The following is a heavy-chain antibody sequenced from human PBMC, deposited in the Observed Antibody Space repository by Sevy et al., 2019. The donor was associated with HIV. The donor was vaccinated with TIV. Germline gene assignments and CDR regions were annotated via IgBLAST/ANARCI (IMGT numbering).Heavy chain of an antibody. V-gene: IGHV3-23*01. J-gene: IGHJ4*02. Sequence: GGSLRLSCAASGFTFNSNAMGWVRQAPGKGLEWVSTISGSGGSTYYADSVKGRFTISRDNSKNTVYLQMNSLRAEDTAIYYCTNRGVVIITGFDYWGQGTLVTVSS. CDR1: GFTFNSNA. D-gene: IGHD1-20*01. CDR2: ISGSGGST. CDR3: TNRGVVIITGFDY.